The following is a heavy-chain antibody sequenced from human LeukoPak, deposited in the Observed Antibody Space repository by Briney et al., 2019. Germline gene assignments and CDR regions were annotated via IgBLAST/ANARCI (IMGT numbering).Heavy chain of an antibody. D-gene: IGHD3-3*01. V-gene: IGHV4-30-4*08. CDR2: IYYSGST. J-gene: IGHJ3*02. Sequence: SETLSLTCTVSGGSFSSGDYYWSWIRQPPGKGLEWIGYIYYSGSTYYNPSLKSRVTISVDTSKNQFSLKLSSVTAADTAVYYCARDQDYDFWSGSQAGHAFDIWGQGTMVTVSS. CDR1: GGSFSSGDYY. CDR3: ARDQDYDFWSGSQAGHAFDI.